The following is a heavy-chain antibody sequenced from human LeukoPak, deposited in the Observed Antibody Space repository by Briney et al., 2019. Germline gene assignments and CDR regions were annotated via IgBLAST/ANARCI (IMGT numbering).Heavy chain of an antibody. CDR1: GYSLTDNY. V-gene: IGHV1-2*02. CDR2: INPNSDGT. D-gene: IGHD6-13*01. CDR3: ARELVRAAAAVF. Sequence: ASVKVSCKASGYSLTDNYIHWMRQAPGQGLEWLGWINPNSDGTKYAQQFQGRVTMTRDTSISTAYMELSSLRSDDTAVYYCARELVRAAAAVFWGQGTLVTVSS. J-gene: IGHJ4*02.